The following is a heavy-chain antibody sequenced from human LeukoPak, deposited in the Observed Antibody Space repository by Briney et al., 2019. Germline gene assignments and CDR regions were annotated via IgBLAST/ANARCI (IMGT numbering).Heavy chain of an antibody. J-gene: IGHJ4*02. V-gene: IGHV3-23*01. Sequence: GGSLRLSCAASGFTFSSYAMSWVRQAPGKGLEWVSAISGSGGSTYYADSVKGRFTISRDNSKNTLYLQMNSLRAEDTAVYYCATYYYGSGSYGDYWGQGTLVTVSS. CDR2: ISGSGGST. CDR1: GFTFSSYA. D-gene: IGHD3-10*01. CDR3: ATYYYGSGSYGDY.